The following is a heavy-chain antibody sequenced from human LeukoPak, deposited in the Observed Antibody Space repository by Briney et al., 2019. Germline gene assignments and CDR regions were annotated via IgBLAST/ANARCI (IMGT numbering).Heavy chain of an antibody. CDR1: GYTFTGYY. J-gene: IGHJ4*02. D-gene: IGHD1-26*01. V-gene: IGHV1-2*04. Sequence: ASVKVSCKASGYTFTGYYMHWVRQAPGQGLEWMGWINPNSGGTNYAQKFQGWVTMTRDTSISTAYMELSRLRSDDTAVYYCARDASSGSYRLDYWGQGTLVTVSS. CDR3: ARDASSGSYRLDY. CDR2: INPNSGGT.